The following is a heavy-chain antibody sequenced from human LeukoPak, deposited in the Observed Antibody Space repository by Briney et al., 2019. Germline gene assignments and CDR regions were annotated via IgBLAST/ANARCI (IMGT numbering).Heavy chain of an antibody. CDR1: GFTFSNYG. V-gene: IGHV3-30*02. CDR3: AKVLAVTSYGAKSVFDH. D-gene: IGHD4-23*01. J-gene: IGHJ4*02. CDR2: IWYDGSNK. Sequence: PGGSLRLSCAASGFTFSNYGMHRVRQAPGKGLEWVAFIWYDGSNKYYADSVKGRFTISRDNSKNTVYLQMNSLRAEDTAVYYCAKVLAVTSYGAKSVFDHWGQGTLVTVSS.